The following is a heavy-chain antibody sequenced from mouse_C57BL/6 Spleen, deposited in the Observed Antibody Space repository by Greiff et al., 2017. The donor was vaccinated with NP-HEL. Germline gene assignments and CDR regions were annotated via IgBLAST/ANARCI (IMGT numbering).Heavy chain of an antibody. J-gene: IGHJ4*01. CDR1: GFTFSDYG. CDR3: ARRNWYAMDY. V-gene: IGHV5-17*01. CDR2: ISSGSSTI. D-gene: IGHD4-1*01. Sequence: EVHLVESGGGLVKPGGSLKLSCAASGFTFSDYGMHWVRQAPEKGLEWVAYISSGSSTIYYADTVKGRFTISRDNAKNTLFLQMTSLGSEDTAMYYCARRNWYAMDYWGQGTSVTVSS.